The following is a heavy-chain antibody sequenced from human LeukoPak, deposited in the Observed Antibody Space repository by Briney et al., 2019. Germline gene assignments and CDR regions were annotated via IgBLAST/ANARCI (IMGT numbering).Heavy chain of an antibody. J-gene: IGHJ3*02. CDR3: AHTRYCSSTSCSPGAFDI. CDR2: IYWNDDK. Sequence: SGPTLVNPTQTLTLTCTFSGFSLSTSGVGVGWIRQPPGKALEWLALIYWNDDKRYSPSLKSRLTITKDTSKNQVVLTMTNMDPVDTATYYCAHTRYCSSTSCSPGAFDIWGQGTMVTVSS. CDR1: GFSLSTSGVG. D-gene: IGHD2-2*01. V-gene: IGHV2-5*01.